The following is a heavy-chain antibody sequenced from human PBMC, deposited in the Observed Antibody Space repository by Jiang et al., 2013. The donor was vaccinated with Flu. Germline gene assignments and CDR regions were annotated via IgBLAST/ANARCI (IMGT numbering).Heavy chain of an antibody. D-gene: IGHD1-14*01. CDR1: GGTFSSYA. J-gene: IGHJ6*02. CDR2: TIPIFGTA. V-gene: IGHV1-69*01. CDR3: ARGSVNPPHDYYGMDV. Sequence: QLLESGAEVKKPGSSVKVSCKASGGTFSSYAISWVRQAPGQGLEWMGGTIPIFGTANYAQKFQGRVTITADESTSTAYMELSSLRSEDTAVYYCARGSVNPPHDYYGMDVWGQGTTVTVSS.